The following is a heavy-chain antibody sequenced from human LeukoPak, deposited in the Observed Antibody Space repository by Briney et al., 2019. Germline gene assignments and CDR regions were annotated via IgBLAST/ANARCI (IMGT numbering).Heavy chain of an antibody. CDR2: INWNGGST. V-gene: IGHV3-20*04. Sequence: PGGSLRLSCAASGFTFDDYGMSWVRPAPGKGLEWVSGINWNGGSTGYADSVKGRFTISRNNAKNSLYLQMNSLRAEDTALYYCARAGTSSTSHYYYYYMDVWGKGTTVTVSS. CDR3: ARAGTSSTSHYYYYYMDV. CDR1: GFTFDDYG. J-gene: IGHJ6*03. D-gene: IGHD2-2*01.